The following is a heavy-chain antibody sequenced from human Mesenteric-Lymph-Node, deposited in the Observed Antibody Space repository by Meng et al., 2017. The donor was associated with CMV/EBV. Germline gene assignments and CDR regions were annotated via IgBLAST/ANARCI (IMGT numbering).Heavy chain of an antibody. CDR1: GFSFDAYA. Sequence: GGSLRLSCEAFGFSFDAYAMHWVRQAPGKGLEWVSGIDWHGGNIAYADSVKGRFTISRDNAKNSLYLQLTSLRPEDTALYYCVKNMWQHDYRDTDPHFDYWGQGTLVTVSS. J-gene: IGHJ4*02. D-gene: IGHD4-17*01. V-gene: IGHV3-9*01. CDR3: VKNMWQHDYRDTDPHFDY. CDR2: IDWHGGNI.